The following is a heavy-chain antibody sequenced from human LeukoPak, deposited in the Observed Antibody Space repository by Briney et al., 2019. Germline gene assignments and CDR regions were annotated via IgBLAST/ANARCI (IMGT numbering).Heavy chain of an antibody. CDR1: GFTVSSNY. J-gene: IGHJ5*02. D-gene: IGHD3-10*01. Sequence: GGSLRLSCAASGFTVSSNYMSWVRQAPGKGLEWVSVIYSGGSTYYADSVKGRFTISRDNSKNTLYLQMNSLRAEDTAVYYCARAYGSGSYYNWFDPWGQETLVTVSS. CDR2: IYSGGST. V-gene: IGHV3-66*01. CDR3: ARAYGSGSYYNWFDP.